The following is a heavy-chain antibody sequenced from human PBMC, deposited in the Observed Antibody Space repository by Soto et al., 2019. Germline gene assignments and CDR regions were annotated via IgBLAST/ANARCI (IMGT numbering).Heavy chain of an antibody. J-gene: IGHJ6*02. Sequence: SETLSLTCAVYGGSFSGYYWSWIRQPPGKGLEWIGEINHSGSTNYNPSLKSRVTISVDTSKNQFSLKLSSVTAEDTAVYYCARGNYVYGMDVWGQGTTVTVSS. D-gene: IGHD3-16*01. CDR1: GGSFSGYY. V-gene: IGHV4-34*01. CDR3: ARGNYVYGMDV. CDR2: INHSGST.